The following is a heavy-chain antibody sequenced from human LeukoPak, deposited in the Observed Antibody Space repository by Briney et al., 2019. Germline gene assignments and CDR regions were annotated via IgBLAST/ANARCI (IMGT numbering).Heavy chain of an antibody. CDR3: ARHKYSSNYYSGMDV. Sequence: SETLSLTCAVYGGSFSGYYWSWIRQPPGKGLEWIGEINHSGSTNYNPSLKSRVTISVDTSKNQFSLKLSSVTAADTAVYYCARHKYSSNYYSGMDVWGQGTTVTVSS. V-gene: IGHV4-34*01. D-gene: IGHD6-13*01. CDR2: INHSGST. J-gene: IGHJ6*02. CDR1: GGSFSGYY.